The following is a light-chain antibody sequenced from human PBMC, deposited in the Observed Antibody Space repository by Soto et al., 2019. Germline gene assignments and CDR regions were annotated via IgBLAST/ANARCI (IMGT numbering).Light chain of an antibody. CDR2: AAS. J-gene: IGKJ4*01. CDR3: QQYDLLPLT. CDR1: QSISSY. V-gene: IGKV1-33*01. Sequence: DIQMTQSPSSLSASVGDRVTITCRASQSISSYLNWYQQKPGKAPKLLIYAASSLQTGAPSRFSGSGSGTDFTFAITNLQPQDFATYYCQQYDLLPLTFGGGTKVDIK.